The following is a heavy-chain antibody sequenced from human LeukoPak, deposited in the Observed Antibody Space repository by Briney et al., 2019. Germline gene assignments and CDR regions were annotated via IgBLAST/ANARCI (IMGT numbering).Heavy chain of an antibody. CDR1: GYTFTSYD. Sequence: ASVKVSCKASGYTFTSYDINWVRQATGQGLEWMGWMNPNSGNKGYPQKFKGGATMTRNTSISTAYMELSSMRSEDTDVYYCARGAGFLELLSSTRDYYMDVWGKGTTVTVSS. J-gene: IGHJ6*03. CDR2: MNPNSGNK. V-gene: IGHV1-8*01. D-gene: IGHD3-3*01. CDR3: ARGAGFLELLSSTRDYYMDV.